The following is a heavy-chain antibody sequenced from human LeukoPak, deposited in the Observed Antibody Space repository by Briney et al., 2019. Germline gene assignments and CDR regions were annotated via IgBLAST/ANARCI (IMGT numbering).Heavy chain of an antibody. CDR1: GFTFSNNW. CDR2: VKRDGSEK. Sequence: GGSLKLSYVASGFTFSNNWMSWVRQAPGKGLEGAANVKRDGSEKYYVDSVKGRFTISRDNAKNSLYLQMNSLRAEDTAVYYCARWEARDTWVYDYWGQGTLVTVSS. V-gene: IGHV3-7*01. CDR3: ARWEARDTWVYDY. D-gene: IGHD1-26*01. J-gene: IGHJ4*02.